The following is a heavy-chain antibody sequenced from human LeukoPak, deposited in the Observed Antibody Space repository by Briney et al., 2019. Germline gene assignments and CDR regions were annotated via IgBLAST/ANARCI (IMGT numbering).Heavy chain of an antibody. CDR3: VSDSGSRSGGDY. V-gene: IGHV3-74*01. Sequence: PGGSLRLSCAGSGFTFSNYWMHWVRQVPGKGLVWVSRISTDGSTINYADSVKGRFTISRDSAKNTLYLQMNSLRPEDTAVYYCVSDSGSRSGGDYWGQGTLVTVSS. J-gene: IGHJ4*02. CDR1: GFTFSNYW. D-gene: IGHD1-26*01. CDR2: ISTDGSTI.